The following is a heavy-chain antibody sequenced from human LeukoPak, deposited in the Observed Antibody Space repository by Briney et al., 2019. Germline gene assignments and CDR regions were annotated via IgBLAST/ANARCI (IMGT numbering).Heavy chain of an antibody. J-gene: IGHJ3*02. CDR2: INSDGSST. D-gene: IGHD3-22*01. V-gene: IGHV3-74*01. Sequence: LGGSLRLSCAASGFTFSSYWMHWVRQAPGKGLVWVSRINSDGSSTTYADSVKGRFTISRDNAKNTLYLQMNSLRAEDTAVYYCARTYDLHAFDKWGQGTMVTVSS. CDR1: GFTFSSYW. CDR3: ARTYDLHAFDK.